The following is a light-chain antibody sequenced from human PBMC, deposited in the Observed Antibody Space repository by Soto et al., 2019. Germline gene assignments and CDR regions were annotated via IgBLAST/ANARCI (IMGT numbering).Light chain of an antibody. Sequence: EIVLTQSPATLSLSPGERATLSCRASQSVSSYLAWYQQKPGQAPRLLIYDASNRATGIPARFSGSGSGTDFTLTISSLEPEDVAVYYCQQRRGTFGGGTKVEIK. J-gene: IGKJ4*01. V-gene: IGKV3-11*01. CDR3: QQRRGT. CDR1: QSVSSY. CDR2: DAS.